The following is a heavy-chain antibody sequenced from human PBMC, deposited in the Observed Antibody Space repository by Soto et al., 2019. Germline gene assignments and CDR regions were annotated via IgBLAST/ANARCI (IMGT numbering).Heavy chain of an antibody. V-gene: IGHV1-69*13. D-gene: IGHD2-15*01. CDR1: GGTFSTHA. J-gene: IGHJ6*02. Sequence: RASVKVSCKASGGTFSTHAIIWVRQAPGHGLEWMGGIIPISGTTYYTQKFQGRVTITADEPTSTAFMELSSLKSEDTAVFYCARGYCSGGNCYSGMDVWGQGTMVTVS. CDR2: IIPISGTT. CDR3: ARGYCSGGNCYSGMDV.